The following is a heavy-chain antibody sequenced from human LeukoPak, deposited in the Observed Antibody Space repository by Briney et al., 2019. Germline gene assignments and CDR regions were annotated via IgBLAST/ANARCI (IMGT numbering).Heavy chain of an antibody. CDR1: GGSISGYY. CDR2: MYYSGST. V-gene: IGHV4-59*01. D-gene: IGHD2-2*01. CDR3: ARFHCSTTSCYRWFDP. Sequence: SETLSLTCTVSGGSISGYYWSWIWQPPGKGLEWIGYMYYSGSTTYNPSLKSRVTISVDTSKNQFSLKLTSVTAADTAVYYCARFHCSTTSCYRWFDPWGQGALVTVSS. J-gene: IGHJ5*02.